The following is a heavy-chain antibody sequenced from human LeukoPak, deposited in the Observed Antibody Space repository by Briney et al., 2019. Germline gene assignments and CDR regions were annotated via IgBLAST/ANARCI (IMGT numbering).Heavy chain of an antibody. CDR1: GFTFSSYA. J-gene: IGHJ4*02. CDR3: AKDFTVVVTAIVDY. D-gene: IGHD2-21*02. Sequence: GGSLRLSCAASGFTFSSYAMSWVRQAPGKGLEWVSAISGSGGSTYYADSVKGRFTISRDNSKNTLYLQMNSLRAKDTAVYYCAKDFTVVVTAIVDYWGQGTLDTVSS. CDR2: ISGSGGST. V-gene: IGHV3-23*01.